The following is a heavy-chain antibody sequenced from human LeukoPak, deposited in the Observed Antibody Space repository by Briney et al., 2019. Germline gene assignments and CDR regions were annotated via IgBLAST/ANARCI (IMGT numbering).Heavy chain of an antibody. J-gene: IGHJ4*02. D-gene: IGHD3-3*01. CDR2: IKQDGSEK. V-gene: IGHV3-7*01. Sequence: GGSLRLSCAASGFTLSNYWMSWVRQAPGKGLEWVANIKQDGSEKFYASSVEGRFTISSDNAKNSLFLQINNLRVEDTAVYYCARDLREWVGGPNFDCWGQGTLVSVSS. CDR3: ARDLREWVGGPNFDC. CDR1: GFTLSNYW.